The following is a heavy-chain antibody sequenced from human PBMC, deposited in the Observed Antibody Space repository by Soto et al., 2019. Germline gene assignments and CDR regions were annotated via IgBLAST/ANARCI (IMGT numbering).Heavy chain of an antibody. CDR3: AREYCSSTSCYRYRDYYYMDV. D-gene: IGHD2-2*02. CDR2: ISSSSSTI. Sequence: PGGSLILSCAASGFTFSSYSMNWVRQAPGKGLEWVSYISSSSSTIYYADSVKGRFTISRDNAKNSLYLQMNSLRAEDTAVYYCAREYCSSTSCYRYRDYYYMDVWGKGTTVTVSS. V-gene: IGHV3-48*01. J-gene: IGHJ6*03. CDR1: GFTFSSYS.